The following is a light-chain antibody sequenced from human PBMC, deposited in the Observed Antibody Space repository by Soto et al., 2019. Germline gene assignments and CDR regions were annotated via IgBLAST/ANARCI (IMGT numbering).Light chain of an antibody. CDR1: QTVRNNY. CDR3: QQFSSYPVT. J-gene: IGKJ4*01. CDR2: DAS. Sequence: EFVLTQSPATLSLSPGERATLSCRASQTVRNNYLAWYQQKPGQAPRLLIYDASSRATGIPDRFSGGGSGTDFTLTISRLEPEDFAVYYCQQFSSYPVTFGGGTKVDIK. V-gene: IGKV3-20*01.